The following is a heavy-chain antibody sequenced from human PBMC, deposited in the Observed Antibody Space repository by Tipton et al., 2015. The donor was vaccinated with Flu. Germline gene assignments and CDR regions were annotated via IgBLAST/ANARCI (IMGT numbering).Heavy chain of an antibody. CDR1: GFTFSSYS. CDR2: ISSSSSYI. J-gene: IGHJ6*02. CDR3: ARAPQTGSPMADYYYYGMDV. V-gene: IGHV3-21*01. D-gene: IGHD3-10*01. Sequence: SLRLSCAASGFTFSSYSMNWVRQAPGKGLEWVSSISSSSSYIYYADSVKGRFTISRDNAKNSLYLQMNSLRAEDTAVYYCARAPQTGSPMADYYYYGMDVWGQGTTVTVSS.